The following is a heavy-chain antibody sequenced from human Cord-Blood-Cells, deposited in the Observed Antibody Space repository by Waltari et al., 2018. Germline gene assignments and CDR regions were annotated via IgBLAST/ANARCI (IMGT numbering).Heavy chain of an antibody. Sequence: QVQLVESGGGVVQPGRSLRLSCAASGFTFSSYGMHWVRQAPGKGLEWVAVISYDGSNKYYADSVKGRFTISRDNSKNTLYLQMNSLRAEDTVVYYCAKESIVATTRSYFDYWGQGTLVTVSS. D-gene: IGHD5-12*01. CDR1: GFTFSSYG. CDR3: AKESIVATTRSYFDY. V-gene: IGHV3-30*18. CDR2: ISYDGSNK. J-gene: IGHJ4*02.